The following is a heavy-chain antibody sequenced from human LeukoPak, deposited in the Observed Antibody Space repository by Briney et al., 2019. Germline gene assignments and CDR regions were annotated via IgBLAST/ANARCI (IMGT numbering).Heavy chain of an antibody. V-gene: IGHV1-2*02. CDR1: GYTFTGYY. CDR3: ARNYYYDSSGYYSYDAFDI. D-gene: IGHD3-22*01. J-gene: IGHJ3*02. CDR2: INPNSGGT. Sequence: ASVKVSCKASGYTFTGYYMHWVRQATGQGLEWMGWINPNSGGTNYAQKFQGRVTMTRDTSISTAYMELSRLRSDDTAVYYCARNYYYDSSGYYSYDAFDIWGQGTMVTVSS.